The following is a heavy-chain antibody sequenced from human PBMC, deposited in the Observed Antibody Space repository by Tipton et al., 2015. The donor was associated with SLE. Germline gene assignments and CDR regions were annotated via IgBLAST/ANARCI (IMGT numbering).Heavy chain of an antibody. V-gene: IGHV5-51*03. CDR3: AKRADAGSFYF. CDR2: IYPGDSGT. Sequence: QLVQSGAEVKTPGESLKISCEGSAYSFSNYGIHWVRQMPGKGLEWMGIIYPGDSGTIYSPSFQGQVTISVDKSISTAYLQWSSLKALVTAMYYCAKRADAGSFYFWGQGTLVTVSS. D-gene: IGHD1-26*01. J-gene: IGHJ4*02. CDR1: AYSFSNYG.